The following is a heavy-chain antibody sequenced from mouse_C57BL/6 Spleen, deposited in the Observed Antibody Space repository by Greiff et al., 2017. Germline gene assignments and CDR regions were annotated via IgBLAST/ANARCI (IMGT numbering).Heavy chain of an antibody. D-gene: IGHD2-14*01. J-gene: IGHJ2*01. CDR3: ARGYSRYFDY. V-gene: IGHV1-9*01. Sequence: VQLQASGAELMKPGASVKLSCKATGYTFTGYWVEWVKQRPGHGLEWIGEILPGSGSTNSNEKFKGKATFTADTYSNTAYMQLSSPTTEDSAISYCARGYSRYFDYWGQGTTLTQSS. CDR1: GYTFTGYW. CDR2: ILPGSGST.